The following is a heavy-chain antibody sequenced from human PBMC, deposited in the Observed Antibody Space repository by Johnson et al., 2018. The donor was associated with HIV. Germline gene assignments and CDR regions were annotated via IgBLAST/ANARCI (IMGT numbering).Heavy chain of an antibody. Sequence: VQLVESGGGLVKPGGSLRLSCAASGFTFSNAWMSWVRQAQGKGLEWVAVMSYDGSNKYYADSVKGRFTISRDNCKNTLYLQMNSLKTEDTAVYYCNTYHGALDAFDIWGQGTTLTVSP. V-gene: IGHV3-30*03. CDR2: MSYDGSNK. D-gene: IGHD2-2*01. J-gene: IGHJ3*02. CDR3: NTYHGALDAFDI. CDR1: GFTFSNAW.